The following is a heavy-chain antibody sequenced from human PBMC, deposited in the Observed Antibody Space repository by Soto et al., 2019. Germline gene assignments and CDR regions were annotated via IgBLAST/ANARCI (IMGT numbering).Heavy chain of an antibody. D-gene: IGHD5-18*01. CDR3: ARGSGWIQLWLPPDY. Sequence: NPSETLSLTCAVYGGSFSGYYWSWIRQPPGKGLEWIGEINHSGSTNYNPSLKSRVTISVDTSKNQFSLKLSSVTAAATAVYYCARGSGWIQLWLPPDYWGQGTLVTVSS. V-gene: IGHV4-34*01. J-gene: IGHJ4*02. CDR2: INHSGST. CDR1: GGSFSGYY.